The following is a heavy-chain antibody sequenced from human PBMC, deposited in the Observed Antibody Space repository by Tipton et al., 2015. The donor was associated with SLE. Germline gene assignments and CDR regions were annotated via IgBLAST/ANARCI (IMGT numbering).Heavy chain of an antibody. CDR3: ARDHGGYVGY. V-gene: IGHV4-34*01. CDR2: INHSGST. J-gene: IGHJ4*02. D-gene: IGHD5-12*01. Sequence: TLSLTRAVYGGSFSGYYWSWIRQPPGKGLEWIGEINHSGSTNYNPSLKSRVTISVDTSKNQFSLKLSSVTAADTAVYYCARDHGGYVGYWGQGTLVTVSS. CDR1: GGSFSGYY.